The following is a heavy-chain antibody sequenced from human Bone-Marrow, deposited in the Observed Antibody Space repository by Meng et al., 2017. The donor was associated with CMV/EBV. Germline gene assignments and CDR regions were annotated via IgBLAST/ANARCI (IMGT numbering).Heavy chain of an antibody. Sequence: ASVKVSCKASGYTFTSYGISWVRQAPGQGLEWMGWISAYNGNTNYAQKLQGRVTMTTDTSTSTAYMELRSLRSDDTAVYYCARERDHYYDSSDFDYWGQGTTVTVSS. J-gene: IGHJ4*02. CDR3: ARERDHYYDSSDFDY. D-gene: IGHD3-22*01. CDR1: GYTFTSYG. CDR2: ISAYNGNT. V-gene: IGHV1-18*01.